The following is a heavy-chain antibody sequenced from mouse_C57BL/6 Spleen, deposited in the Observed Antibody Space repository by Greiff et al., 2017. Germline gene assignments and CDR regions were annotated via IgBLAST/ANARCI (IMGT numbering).Heavy chain of an antibody. Sequence: DVKLVESGGGLVKPGGSLKLSCAASGFTFSSYTMSWVRQTPEKRLAWVATISGGGGNTYYPDSVKGRFTISRDNAKNTLYLQMSSLRSEDTALYYCARQGDYGSSHWYFDVWGTGTTVTVSS. CDR1: GFTFSSYT. J-gene: IGHJ1*03. CDR3: ARQGDYGSSHWYFDV. V-gene: IGHV5-9*01. CDR2: ISGGGGNT. D-gene: IGHD1-1*01.